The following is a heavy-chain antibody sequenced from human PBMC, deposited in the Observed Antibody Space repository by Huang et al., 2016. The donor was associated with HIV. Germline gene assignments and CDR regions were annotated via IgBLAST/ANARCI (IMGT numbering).Heavy chain of an antibody. CDR3: ARIRNSNTFFDY. D-gene: IGHD6-13*01. CDR2: IDWDDEQ. J-gene: IGHJ4*02. Sequence: QVTLRESGPELVKPTQTLTLTCTFTGFSLSSSGMCVNWIRPPPGKALEWLARIDWDDEQYDNSSLEPRLTISNDTSKNQVVLTMTDMDPADTATYYCARIRNSNTFFDYWGQGTVVTVSS. CDR1: GFSLSSSGMC. V-gene: IGHV2-70*15.